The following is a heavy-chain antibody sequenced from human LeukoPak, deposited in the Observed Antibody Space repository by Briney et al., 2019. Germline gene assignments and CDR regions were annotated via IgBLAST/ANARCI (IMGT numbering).Heavy chain of an antibody. CDR2: IYPGDSDT. J-gene: IGHJ4*02. CDR3: ARQKDFWSGYYTGVFDY. D-gene: IGHD3-3*01. Sequence: GESLRISCKGSGYSFTSYWIGWVRQMPGKGLEWMGIIYPGDSDTRYSPSFQGQVTISADKSISTAYLQWSSLKASDTAMYYCARQKDFWSGYYTGVFDYWGQGTLVTVSS. V-gene: IGHV5-51*01. CDR1: GYSFTSYW.